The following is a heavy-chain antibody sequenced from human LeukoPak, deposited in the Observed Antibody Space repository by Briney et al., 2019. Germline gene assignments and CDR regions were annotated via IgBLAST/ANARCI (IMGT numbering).Heavy chain of an antibody. CDR2: IWYDGSIQ. Sequence: PGGSLRLSCAAPGLTFSSHGMQWVRQAPGKGLEWVAAIWYDGSIQYYADSVKGRFTISRDNSKNTLYLQMDSLRAEDRAVDYCVRAGYCSGCSCYVSYWWGQDTLVSVSS. D-gene: IGHD2-15*01. CDR3: VRAGYCSGCSCYVSYW. CDR1: GLTFSSHG. J-gene: IGHJ1*01. V-gene: IGHV3-33*01.